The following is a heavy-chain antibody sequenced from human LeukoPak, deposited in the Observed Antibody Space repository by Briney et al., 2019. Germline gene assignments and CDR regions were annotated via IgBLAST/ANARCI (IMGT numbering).Heavy chain of an antibody. J-gene: IGHJ6*02. Sequence: SETLSLTCAVYGGSFSGYYWSWIRQPPGKGLEWIGEINHSGSTNYNPSLKSRVTISVDTSKNQFSLKLSSVTAADTAVYYCARDDVVVTATPLDVWGQRTTVTVSS. D-gene: IGHD2-21*02. CDR3: ARDDVVVTATPLDV. V-gene: IGHV4-34*01. CDR1: GGSFSGYY. CDR2: INHSGST.